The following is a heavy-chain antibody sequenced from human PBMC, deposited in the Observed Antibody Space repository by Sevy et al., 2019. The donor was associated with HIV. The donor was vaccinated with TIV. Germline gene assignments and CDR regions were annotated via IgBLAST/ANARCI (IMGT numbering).Heavy chain of an antibody. CDR2: ISNSGTAI. CDR1: GFTFSSYE. D-gene: IGHD4-17*01. J-gene: IGHJ4*02. V-gene: IGHV3-48*03. Sequence: GGSLRLSCAASGFTFSSYEMNWVRQAPGKGLEWVSYISNSGTAIYYSDSVKGRFTISRDNARNSLFLQMNSLRAEDTAVYCCARDLPPSATTVAHFDCWGQGTLVTVSS. CDR3: ARDLPPSATTVAHFDC.